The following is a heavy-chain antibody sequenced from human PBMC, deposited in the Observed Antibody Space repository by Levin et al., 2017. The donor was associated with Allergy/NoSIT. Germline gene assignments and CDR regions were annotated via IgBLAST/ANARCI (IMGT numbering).Heavy chain of an antibody. Sequence: PRASVKVSCKASGGTFSSYAISWVRQAPGQGLEWMGGIIPIFGTANYAQKFQGRVTITADESTSTAYMELSSLRSEDTAVYYCARGYYGSGSYHSPFDYWGQGTLVTVSS. V-gene: IGHV1-69*13. D-gene: IGHD3-10*01. CDR3: ARGYYGSGSYHSPFDY. CDR2: IIPIFGTA. CDR1: GGTFSSYA. J-gene: IGHJ4*02.